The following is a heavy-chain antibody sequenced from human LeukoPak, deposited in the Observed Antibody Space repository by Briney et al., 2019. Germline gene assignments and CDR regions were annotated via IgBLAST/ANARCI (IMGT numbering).Heavy chain of an antibody. CDR2: ISGSGGST. Sequence: GGSLSLSCAASGFPFSSYAMSWVRQAPGKGLGWVSAISGSGGSTYYSDSVKGRFTISRDNSKDTLYLQMNSLRAEDTAVYYCAKAKGSPYSGYPYYFDYWGQGTLVTVSS. V-gene: IGHV3-23*01. CDR3: AKAKGSPYSGYPYYFDY. CDR1: GFPFSSYA. D-gene: IGHD5-12*01. J-gene: IGHJ4*02.